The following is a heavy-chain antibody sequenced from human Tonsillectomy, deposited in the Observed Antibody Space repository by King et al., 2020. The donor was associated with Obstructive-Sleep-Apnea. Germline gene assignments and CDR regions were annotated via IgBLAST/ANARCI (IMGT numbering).Heavy chain of an antibody. V-gene: IGHV3-30*04. CDR3: ARRALSSGWLDY. D-gene: IGHD6-19*01. CDR1: GFTFSSYA. Sequence: VQLVESGGGVVQPGRSLRLSCAASGFTFSSYAMHWVRQAPGKGLEWVAVISYDGSNKYYADSVQGRFTIARDNSKNTLYLQMNSLRAEDTAVYYCARRALSSGWLDYWGQGTLVTVSS. CDR2: ISYDGSNK. J-gene: IGHJ4*02.